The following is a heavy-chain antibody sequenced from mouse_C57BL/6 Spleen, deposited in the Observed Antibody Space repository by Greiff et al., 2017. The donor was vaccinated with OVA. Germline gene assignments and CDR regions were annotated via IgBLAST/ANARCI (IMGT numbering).Heavy chain of an antibody. V-gene: IGHV3-6*01. CDR2: ISYDGSN. D-gene: IGHD1-1*01. CDR3: ARDYYYGSSLNWYFDV. CDR1: GYSITSGYY. J-gene: IGHJ1*03. Sequence: VQLQQSGPGLVKPSQSLSLTCSVTGYSITSGYYWNWIRQFPGNKLEWMGYISYDGSNNYNPSLKNRISITRDTSKNQFFLKLNSVTTEDTATYYCARDYYYGSSLNWYFDVWGTGTTVTVSS.